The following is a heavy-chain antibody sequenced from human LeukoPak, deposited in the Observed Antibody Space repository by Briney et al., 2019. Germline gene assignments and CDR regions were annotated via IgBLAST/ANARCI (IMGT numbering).Heavy chain of an antibody. J-gene: IGHJ4*02. CDR3: ARVGFCSGGLCPNYFDY. CDR2: INPHSGGT. CDR1: GYTFTGYY. D-gene: IGHD2-15*01. V-gene: IGHV1-2*02. Sequence: ASVKVSCKASGYTFTGYYMHWVRQAPGQALEWMGWINPHSGGTSFPQKFQGRVTMTRDTSISTAYMELSRLRSDDTAVYYCARVGFCSGGLCPNYFDYWGQGTLVTVSS.